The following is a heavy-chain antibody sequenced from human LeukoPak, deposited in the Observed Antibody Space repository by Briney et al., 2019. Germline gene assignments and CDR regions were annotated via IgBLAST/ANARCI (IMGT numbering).Heavy chain of an antibody. CDR3: AREPVVTAISEYAFDI. CDR1: GGSISSYY. CDR2: IYYSGST. V-gene: IGHV4-59*01. D-gene: IGHD2-21*02. J-gene: IGHJ3*02. Sequence: PSETLSLXCTVSGGSISSYYWSWIRQPPGKGLEWIGYIYYSGSTNYNPSLKSRVTISVDTSKNQFSLKLSSVTAADTAVYYCAREPVVTAISEYAFDIWGQGTMVTVSS.